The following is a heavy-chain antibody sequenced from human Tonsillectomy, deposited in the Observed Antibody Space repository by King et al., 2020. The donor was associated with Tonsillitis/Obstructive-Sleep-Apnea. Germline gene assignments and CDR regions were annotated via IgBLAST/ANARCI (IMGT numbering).Heavy chain of an antibody. CDR1: GFTFTNAW. Sequence: VQLVQYGGGLVNPGESLRLSCAASGFTFTNAWMNWVRQAPGRGLEWVGRAKSKTEGGAIHYAAPVKGRFTISRDDLRDMVYLQMNSLKTEDTAVYYCTAGPYWGQGTLVTVSS. CDR2: AKSKTEGGAI. J-gene: IGHJ4*02. V-gene: IGHV3-15*01. CDR3: TAGPY.